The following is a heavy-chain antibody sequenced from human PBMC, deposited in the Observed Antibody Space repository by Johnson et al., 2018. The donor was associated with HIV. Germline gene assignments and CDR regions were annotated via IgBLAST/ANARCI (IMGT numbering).Heavy chain of an antibody. CDR3: ARVVGYKYGSAGDNDAFDI. J-gene: IGHJ3*02. CDR1: GFTVSTYG. CDR2: IRYDTSTK. D-gene: IGHD5-18*01. V-gene: IGHV3-33*08. Sequence: QVQLVESGGGLVKPGGSLRLSCAASGFTVSTYGMHWVRQAPGKGLEWVALIRYDTSTKYYADSVKGRFTITRDNAKNSLYLQMNSLRAEDTALYYCARVVGYKYGSAGDNDAFDIWGQGTMVTVSS.